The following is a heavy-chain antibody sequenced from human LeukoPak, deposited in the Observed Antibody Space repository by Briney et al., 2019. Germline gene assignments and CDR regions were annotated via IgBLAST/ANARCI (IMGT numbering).Heavy chain of an antibody. J-gene: IGHJ6*03. D-gene: IGHD5-12*01. V-gene: IGHV3-53*01. CDR2: IYSGGTT. CDR1: GFTVSSNY. CDR3: VKYRRSGLGPPYYYMDV. Sequence: PGGSLRLSCAASGFTVSSNYMNWVRQAPGKGLEWVSVIYSGGTTYNADSVKGRFTFSRDNSKNTLYLQMNSLRVEDTAVYYCVKYRRSGLGPPYYYMDVWGKGTTVTVSS.